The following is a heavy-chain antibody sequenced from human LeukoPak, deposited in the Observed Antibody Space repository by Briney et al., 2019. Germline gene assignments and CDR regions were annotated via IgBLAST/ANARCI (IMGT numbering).Heavy chain of an antibody. J-gene: IGHJ4*02. CDR2: IKTDGSEK. Sequence: GSLRLSCEGSGFTFSNYWMGWVRQAPGKGLQWVANIKTDGSEKYYVDSVKGRFTISRDNAKNSLFLQMNSLRAEDTALYYCASGDYMDSWGQGTLVTVSS. D-gene: IGHD3-16*01. V-gene: IGHV3-7*01. CDR3: ASGDYMDS. CDR1: GFTFSNYW.